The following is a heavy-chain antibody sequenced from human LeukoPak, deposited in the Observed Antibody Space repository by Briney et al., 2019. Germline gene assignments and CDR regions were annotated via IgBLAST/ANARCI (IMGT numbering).Heavy chain of an antibody. CDR3: ARDSYGDSTGGLDY. Sequence: SVKVSCKASGGTFSSYAISWVRQAPGQGLEWMGGIIPIFGTANYAQKFQGRVTITADESTSTAYMELRSLSSEDTAVYYCARDSYGDSTGGLDYWGQGTLVTVSS. CDR1: GGTFSSYA. D-gene: IGHD4-17*01. J-gene: IGHJ4*02. CDR2: IIPIFGTA. V-gene: IGHV1-69*13.